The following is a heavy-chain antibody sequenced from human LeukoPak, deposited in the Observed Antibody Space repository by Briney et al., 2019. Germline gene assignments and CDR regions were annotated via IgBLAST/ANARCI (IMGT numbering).Heavy chain of an antibody. Sequence: PSETLSLTCTVSGGSISSYYWGWIRQPPGKGLEWIGSIYYSGSTYYNPSLKSRVTISVDTSKNQFSLKLSSVTAADTAVYYCARDLLHGDYADWFDPWGQGTLVTVSS. D-gene: IGHD4-17*01. CDR2: IYYSGST. V-gene: IGHV4-39*07. CDR1: GGSISSYY. J-gene: IGHJ5*02. CDR3: ARDLLHGDYADWFDP.